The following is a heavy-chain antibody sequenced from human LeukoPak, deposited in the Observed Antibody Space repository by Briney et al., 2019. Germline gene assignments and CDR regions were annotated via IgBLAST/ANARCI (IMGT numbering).Heavy chain of an antibody. CDR3: ARAAEEVVVAAATRGWFDP. Sequence: GASVKVSCKASGYTFTGYYMHWVRQAPGQGLEWMGWINPNSGGTNYAQKLQGRVTMTTDTSTSTAYMELSSLRSEDTAVYYCARAAEEVVVAAATRGWFDPWGQGTLVTVSS. CDR1: GYTFTGYY. D-gene: IGHD2-15*01. CDR2: INPNSGGT. J-gene: IGHJ5*02. V-gene: IGHV1-2*02.